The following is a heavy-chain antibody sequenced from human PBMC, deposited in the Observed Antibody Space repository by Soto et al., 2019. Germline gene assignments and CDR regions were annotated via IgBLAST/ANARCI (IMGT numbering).Heavy chain of an antibody. CDR3: VRGGSTMGSNTLDY. V-gene: IGHV4-61*01. CDR2: IYFTGST. J-gene: IGHJ4*02. Sequence: QVQLQESGPGLVKPSETLSLTCTVSGGPISSGSYYWSWIRQPPGKGLEWIGYIYFTGSTIYNPSRESRVIISVDTPKDQFSLKLTSVTAADTAVYYCVRGGSTMGSNTLDYWGQGTLVTVSS. CDR1: GGPISSGSYY. D-gene: IGHD1-26*01.